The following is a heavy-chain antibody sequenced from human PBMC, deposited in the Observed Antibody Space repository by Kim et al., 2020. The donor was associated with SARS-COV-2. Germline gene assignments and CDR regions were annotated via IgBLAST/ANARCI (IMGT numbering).Heavy chain of an antibody. CDR3: ARDHTPHSESYYHYAFDI. CDR2: ISSSSSTI. J-gene: IGHJ3*02. Sequence: GGSLRLSCAASGFTFSSYSMNWVRQAPGKGLEWVSYISSSSSTIYYADSVKGRFTISRDNAKNSLYLQMNSLRAEDTAVYYCARDHTPHSESYYHYAFDIWGQGTMVTDSS. CDR1: GFTFSSYS. V-gene: IGHV3-48*04. D-gene: IGHD3-10*01.